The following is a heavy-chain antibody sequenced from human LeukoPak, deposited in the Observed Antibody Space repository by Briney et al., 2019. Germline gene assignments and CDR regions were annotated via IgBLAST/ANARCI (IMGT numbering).Heavy chain of an antibody. CDR3: GKEDTPTGDQ. J-gene: IGHJ4*02. V-gene: IGHV3-30*02. Sequence: PGGSLRHSCVASGLMFSRHGMHWVRQAPGEGLEWMAFIQYDESRTDYADSVKGRFTIFRDNSKNTLYLQMTNLRTEDTAVYYCGKEDTPTGDQWGQGTLVTVSS. CDR2: IQYDESRT. D-gene: IGHD5-18*01. CDR1: GLMFSRHG.